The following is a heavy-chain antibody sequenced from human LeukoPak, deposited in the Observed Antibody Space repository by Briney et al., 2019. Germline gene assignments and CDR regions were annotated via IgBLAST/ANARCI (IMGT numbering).Heavy chain of an antibody. J-gene: IGHJ4*02. CDR1: GYSFTSYW. Sequence: GESLKISYKGSGYSFTSYWIGWVRQMPGKGLEWMGIIYPGDSDTRYSPSFQGQVTISADKSISTAYLRWSSLKASDTAMYYCARPLWKESSSSSGFDYWGQGTLVTVSS. V-gene: IGHV5-51*01. D-gene: IGHD6-6*01. CDR3: ARPLWKESSSSSGFDY. CDR2: IYPGDSDT.